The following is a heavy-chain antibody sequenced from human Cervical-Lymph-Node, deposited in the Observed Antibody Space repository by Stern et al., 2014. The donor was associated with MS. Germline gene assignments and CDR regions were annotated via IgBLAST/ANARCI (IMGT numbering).Heavy chain of an antibody. J-gene: IGHJ4*02. Sequence: VQLVESGGGLVKPGGALRLSCAASGFTFSDYYMRWIRQAPGKGLEWIAYITSSGSTIYYADSVKGRFTISRDNAKNSLYLQMDSLRVEDTAVYYCARDEFPYCGGDCASDYWGQGSLVTVSS. CDR1: GFTFSDYY. D-gene: IGHD2-21*02. V-gene: IGHV3-11*01. CDR2: ITSSGSTI. CDR3: ARDEFPYCGGDCASDY.